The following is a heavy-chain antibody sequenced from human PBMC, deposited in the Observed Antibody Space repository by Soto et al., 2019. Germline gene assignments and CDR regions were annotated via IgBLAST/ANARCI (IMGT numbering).Heavy chain of an antibody. CDR3: AADRPYDFWSAPNYMDV. J-gene: IGHJ6*03. CDR1: GFTFTSSA. D-gene: IGHD3-3*01. CDR2: IVVGSGNT. Sequence: GASVKVSCKASGFTFTSSAMQWVRQARGQRLEWIGWIVVGSGNTNYAQKFQERVTITRDMSTSTAYMELSSLRSVDTAVYYCAADRPYDFWSAPNYMDVWGKGTTVTVSS. V-gene: IGHV1-58*02.